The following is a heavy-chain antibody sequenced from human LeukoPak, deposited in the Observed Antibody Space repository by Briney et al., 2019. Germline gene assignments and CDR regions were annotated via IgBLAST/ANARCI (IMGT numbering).Heavy chain of an antibody. CDR2: ISSSSTI. CDR3: LRGSGYYGDFDY. Sequence: GGSMRLSCAASGFTFSSYRMNWVRQAPGKGLEWVSYISSSSTIYYADSVKGRFTISRDNAKNTLYLQMNSLRAEDTAVYYCLRGSGYYGDFDYWGQGIMVTASS. V-gene: IGHV3-48*04. CDR1: GFTFSSYR. D-gene: IGHD3-3*01. J-gene: IGHJ4*02.